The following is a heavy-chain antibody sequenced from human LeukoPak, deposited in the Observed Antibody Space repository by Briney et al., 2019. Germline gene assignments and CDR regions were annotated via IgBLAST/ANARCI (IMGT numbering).Heavy chain of an antibody. V-gene: IGHV1-2*06. CDR3: AKSSGWSTGSGYYGMDV. Sequence: ASVKVSCKASGYTFTGYYMHWVRQAPGQGLEWMGRINPNSGRTNYAQKFQGRLTMTSDTSISTAYMELSRLRSDDTAVYYCAKSSGWSTGSGYYGMDVWGQGTTVTVSS. D-gene: IGHD6-19*01. CDR1: GYTFTGYY. J-gene: IGHJ6*02. CDR2: INPNSGRT.